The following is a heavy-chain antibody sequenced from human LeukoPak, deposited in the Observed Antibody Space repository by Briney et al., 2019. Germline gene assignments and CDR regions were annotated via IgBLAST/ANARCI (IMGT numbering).Heavy chain of an antibody. J-gene: IGHJ4*02. V-gene: IGHV1-2*02. CDR1: GYTFTGYY. Sequence: ASVKVSCKASGYTFTGYYMHWVRQAPGQGLEWIGWINPNSGGTNYAQKFQGRVTMTRDTSISTAYMELSRLRSDDTAVYYCARGVGTYGDYDRTWYWGQGTLVTVSS. CDR3: ARGVGTYGDYDRTWY. D-gene: IGHD4-17*01. CDR2: INPNSGGT.